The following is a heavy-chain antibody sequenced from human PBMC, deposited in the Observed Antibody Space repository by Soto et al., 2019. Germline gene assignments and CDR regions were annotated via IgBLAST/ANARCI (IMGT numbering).Heavy chain of an antibody. CDR2: INAGNGNT. V-gene: IGHV1-3*01. CDR1: GYTFTSYA. CDR3: ARLKGYCSSTSCSKGYAFDI. J-gene: IGHJ3*02. D-gene: IGHD2-2*01. Sequence: QVQLVQSGAEVKKPGASVKVSCKASGYTFTSYAMHWVRQAPGQRLEWMGWINAGNGNTKYSQKFQGRVTITRDTSASTAYMELSSLRSEDTAVYYCARLKGYCSSTSCSKGYAFDIWGQGTMVTVSS.